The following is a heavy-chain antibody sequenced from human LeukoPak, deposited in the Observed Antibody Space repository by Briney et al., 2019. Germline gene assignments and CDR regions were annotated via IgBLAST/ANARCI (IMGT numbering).Heavy chain of an antibody. Sequence: GRSLRLSCAASGFTFSSYGMHWVRQAPGKGLEWVAVISYDGSNKYYADSVKGRFTISRDNSKNTLYLQMNSLRAEDTAVYYCASLRTGYSSGRDAFDIWGQGTMVTVSS. CDR3: ASLRTGYSSGRDAFDI. D-gene: IGHD6-19*01. CDR2: ISYDGSNK. J-gene: IGHJ3*02. V-gene: IGHV3-30*03. CDR1: GFTFSSYG.